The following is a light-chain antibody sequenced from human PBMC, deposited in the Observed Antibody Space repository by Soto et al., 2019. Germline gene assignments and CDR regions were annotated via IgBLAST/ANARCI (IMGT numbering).Light chain of an antibody. CDR3: QKYNAAPRP. J-gene: IGKJ1*01. CDR1: EAIGIY. Sequence: FKMTHSPSSLIASVGDRVNMTCRASEAIGIYLAWYQQKPGEVPKLLIYGASTLQSGVPSRFSGFGSGTDFTLTVSSLQPEDAATYYCQKYNAAPRPFGPGTKVE. CDR2: GAS. V-gene: IGKV1-27*01.